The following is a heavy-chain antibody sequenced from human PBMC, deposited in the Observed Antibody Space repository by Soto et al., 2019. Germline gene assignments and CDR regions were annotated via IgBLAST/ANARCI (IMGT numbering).Heavy chain of an antibody. D-gene: IGHD3-22*01. Sequence: SETLSLTCAVYGGSFSGYYWSWIRQPPGKGLEWIGEINHSGSTNYNPSLKSRVTISVDTSKNQFSLKLSSVTAADTAVYYCARQRYYYDSSGYYARFYYYYGMDVWGQGITVTVSS. J-gene: IGHJ6*02. CDR2: INHSGST. CDR3: ARQRYYYDSSGYYARFYYYYGMDV. V-gene: IGHV4-34*01. CDR1: GGSFSGYY.